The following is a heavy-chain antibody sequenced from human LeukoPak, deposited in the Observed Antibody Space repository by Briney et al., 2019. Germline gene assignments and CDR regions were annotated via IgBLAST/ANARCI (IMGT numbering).Heavy chain of an antibody. CDR1: GFLFSTYG. D-gene: IGHD2-21*02. CDR2: IWYDGSDK. J-gene: IGHJ5*02. Sequence: GRSLTLSCAASGFLFSTYGMHWVRKAPGKGLEWVAVIWYDGSDKYYADSVKGRFTISRDNFKSTLYLQMNSLRADDTAVYYCARGSGSSSATAFDPWGQGTLSPSPQ. CDR3: ARGSGSSSATAFDP. V-gene: IGHV3-33*01.